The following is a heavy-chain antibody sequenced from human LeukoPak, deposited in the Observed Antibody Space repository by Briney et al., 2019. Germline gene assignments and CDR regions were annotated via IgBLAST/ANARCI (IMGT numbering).Heavy chain of an antibody. CDR3: AKLRGRYGDYGYYFDY. Sequence: GRSLRLSCAASGFTFSSYGMHWVRQAPGKGLEWVAVKWYDGSNKYYADSVKGRFTISRDNSKNTLYLQMNSLRAEDTAVYYCAKLRGRYGDYGYYFDYWGQGTLVTVSS. D-gene: IGHD4-17*01. J-gene: IGHJ4*02. V-gene: IGHV3-33*06. CDR1: GFTFSSYG. CDR2: KWYDGSNK.